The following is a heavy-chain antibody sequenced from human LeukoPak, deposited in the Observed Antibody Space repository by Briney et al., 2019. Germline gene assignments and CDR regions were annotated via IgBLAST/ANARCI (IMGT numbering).Heavy chain of an antibody. CDR2: INSDGSST. J-gene: IGHJ5*02. D-gene: IGHD2-15*01. CDR1: GFTFSSYW. CDR3: AREVDWDCSGGSCYRTANWFDP. V-gene: IGHV3-74*01. Sequence: GGSLRLSCAASGFTFSSYWMHWVRQAPGKGLVWVSRINSDGSSTSYADSVKGRFTISRDNAKNTLYLQMNSLRAEDTAVYYCAREVDWDCSGGSCYRTANWFDPWGQGTLVTVSS.